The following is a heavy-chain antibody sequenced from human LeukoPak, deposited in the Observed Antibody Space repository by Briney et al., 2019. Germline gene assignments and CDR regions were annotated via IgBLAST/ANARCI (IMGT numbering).Heavy chain of an antibody. V-gene: IGHV4-34*01. J-gene: IGHJ4*02. CDR1: GGSFSGYY. Sequence: SETLSLTCAVYGGSFSGYYWCWIRQPPGKGLEWIGEINHSGSTNYNPSLKSRVTISVDTSKNQFSLKLSSVTAADTAVYYCARGGDSSGYYYVDWGQGTLVTVSS. CDR2: INHSGST. D-gene: IGHD3-22*01. CDR3: ARGGDSSGYYYVD.